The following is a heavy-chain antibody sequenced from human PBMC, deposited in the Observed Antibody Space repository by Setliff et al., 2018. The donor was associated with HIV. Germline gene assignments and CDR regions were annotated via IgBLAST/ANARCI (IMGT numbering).Heavy chain of an antibody. CDR3: ATAGGYNDY. D-gene: IGHD1-26*01. J-gene: IGHJ4*02. CDR1: GYTLTSNY. CDR2: VNPSDGST. Sequence: ASVKVSCKASGYTLTSNYMHWVRQAPGQGLEWMGIVNPSDGSTIYAQKFQGRVTMTRGTSTSTVYMELNSLRAEDTAVYYCATAGGYNDYWGQGTLVTVSS. V-gene: IGHV1-46*01.